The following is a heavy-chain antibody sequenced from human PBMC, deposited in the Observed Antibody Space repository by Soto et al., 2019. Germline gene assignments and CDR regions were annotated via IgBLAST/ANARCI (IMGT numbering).Heavy chain of an antibody. CDR3: ARGGDGVVVAASSYYYYYMDV. V-gene: IGHV1-18*01. D-gene: IGHD2-15*01. Sequence: QVQLVQSGAEVKKPGASVKVSCKASGYTFTSYGISWVRQAPGQGLEWMGWISAYNGNTNYAQKLQGRVTMTTDTATSTAYMELRSLRSDDTAVYYCARGGDGVVVAASSYYYYYMDVWGKGTTVTVSS. J-gene: IGHJ6*03. CDR1: GYTFTSYG. CDR2: ISAYNGNT.